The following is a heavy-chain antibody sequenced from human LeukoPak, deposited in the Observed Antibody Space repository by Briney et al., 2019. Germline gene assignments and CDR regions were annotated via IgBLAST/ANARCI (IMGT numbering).Heavy chain of an antibody. CDR3: ATARNFRFEY. Sequence: GGSLRLSCAASGFTVSSSYMSWVRQAPGKGLMWVSRMNGEGTTIDYADSVKGRFTVSRDYAKNTLFLQMNNLRTEDTALYFCATARNFRFEYWGQGSLVIVSA. CDR1: GFTVSSSY. V-gene: IGHV3-74*01. D-gene: IGHD1-7*01. J-gene: IGHJ4*02. CDR2: MNGEGTTI.